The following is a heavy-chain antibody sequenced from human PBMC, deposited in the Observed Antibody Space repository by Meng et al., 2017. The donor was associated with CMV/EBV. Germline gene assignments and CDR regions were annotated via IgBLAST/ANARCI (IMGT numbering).Heavy chain of an antibody. V-gene: IGHV3-9*01. D-gene: IGHD6-13*01. CDR1: GFTFDDYA. J-gene: IGHJ4*02. CDR3: ARVGYSSSSY. Sequence: SLKISCAASGFTFDDYAMHWVRQAPGKGLEWVSGISWNSGSIGYADSVKGRLTISRDNARNSLYLQMNSLRAEDTAVYYCARVGYSSSSYWGQGTLVTVSS. CDR2: ISWNSGSI.